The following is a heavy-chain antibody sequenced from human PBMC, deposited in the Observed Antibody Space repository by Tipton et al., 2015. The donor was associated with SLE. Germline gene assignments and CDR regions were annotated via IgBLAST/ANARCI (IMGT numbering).Heavy chain of an antibody. Sequence: TLSLTCAVYGGSFSGYYWSWIRQPPGKGLEWIGRIYTSGSTNYNPSLKSRVTISVDTSKNQFSLKLSSVTAADTAVYYCARAVRCSSGGDCYSAYWYFDLWGRGTLVTVSS. CDR3: ARAVRCSSGGDCYSAYWYFDL. V-gene: IGHV4-59*10. CDR1: GGSFSGYY. CDR2: IYTSGST. J-gene: IGHJ2*01. D-gene: IGHD2-21*01.